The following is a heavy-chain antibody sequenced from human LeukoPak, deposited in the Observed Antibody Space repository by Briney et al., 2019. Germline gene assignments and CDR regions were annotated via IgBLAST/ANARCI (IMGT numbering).Heavy chain of an antibody. Sequence: SVKVSCKASGYTFTSYDISWVRQAPGQGLEWMGGIIPIFGTANYAQKFQGRVTMTRDMSTSTVYMELSSLRSEDTAVYYCARDGNLYCTNGVCYGYYFDYWGQGTLVTVSS. CDR3: ARDGNLYCTNGVCYGYYFDY. V-gene: IGHV1-69*05. CDR2: IIPIFGTA. J-gene: IGHJ4*02. D-gene: IGHD2-8*01. CDR1: GYTFTSYD.